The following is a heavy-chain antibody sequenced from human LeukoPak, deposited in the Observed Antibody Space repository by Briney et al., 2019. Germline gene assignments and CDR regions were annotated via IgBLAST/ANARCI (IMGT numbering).Heavy chain of an antibody. CDR3: ARKYCTDTRCRWYFDL. Sequence: GRSLRLSCAASGFTFSSYAMHWVRQAPGKGLEWEAVISYDGSNKYYADSVKGRFTISRDNSKNTLYLQMNSLRAEDTAVYYCARKYCTDTRCRWYFDLWGRGTLVTVSS. V-gene: IGHV3-30-3*01. CDR2: ISYDGSNK. CDR1: GFTFSSYA. J-gene: IGHJ2*01. D-gene: IGHD2-8*02.